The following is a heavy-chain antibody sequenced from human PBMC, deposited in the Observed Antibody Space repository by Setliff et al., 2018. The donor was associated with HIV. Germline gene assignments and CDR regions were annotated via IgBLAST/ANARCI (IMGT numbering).Heavy chain of an antibody. J-gene: IGHJ4*02. CDR2: ISGTGLNT. V-gene: IGHV3-23*01. D-gene: IGHD3-16*02. CDR3: ARASVGVWGSYPG. CDR1: GFTFNTYA. Sequence: AGGSLRLSCAASGFTFNTYAMSWVRQAPGKGLEWVSSISGTGLNTYYSDSVKGRFAISRGNSKDTLYLQMNSLRAEDTALYYCARASVGVWGSYPGWGQGTLVTVSS.